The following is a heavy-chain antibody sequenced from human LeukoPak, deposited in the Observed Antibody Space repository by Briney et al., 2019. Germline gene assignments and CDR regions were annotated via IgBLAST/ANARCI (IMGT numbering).Heavy chain of an antibody. D-gene: IGHD3-10*01. CDR3: ARTMVRGVPDY. CDR2: IYHSGST. Sequence: SQTLSLTCAVSGGSISSGGYSWSWIRQPPGKGPEWIGYIYHSGSTYYNPSLKSRVTISVDRSKNQFSLKLSSVTAADTAVYYCARTMVRGVPDYWGQGTLVTVSS. V-gene: IGHV4-30-2*01. CDR1: GGSISSGGYS. J-gene: IGHJ4*02.